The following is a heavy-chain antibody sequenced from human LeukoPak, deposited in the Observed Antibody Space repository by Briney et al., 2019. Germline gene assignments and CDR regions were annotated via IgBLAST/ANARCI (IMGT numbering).Heavy chain of an antibody. CDR1: GFTFSSYA. CDR3: ARDSDSSGWYRYYYYGMDV. CDR2: ISYDGSNK. D-gene: IGHD6-19*01. J-gene: IGHJ6*02. V-gene: IGHV3-30*04. Sequence: GGSLRLSCAASGFTFSSYAMHWVRQAPGKGLEWVAVISYDGSNKYYADSVKGRFTISRDNSKNTLYLQMNSLRAEDTAVYYCARDSDSSGWYRYYYYGMDVWGQGTTVTVSS.